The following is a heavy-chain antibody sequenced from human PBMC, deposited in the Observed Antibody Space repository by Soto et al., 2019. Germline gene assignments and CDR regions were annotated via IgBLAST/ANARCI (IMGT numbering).Heavy chain of an antibody. CDR3: ARMRHSSDYAYFDS. CDR1: SGSISTYF. Sequence: SETLSLTCTVSSGSISTYFWSWIRQPPGKGLEWIGYIYYGGNTIYDPSLKSRVTISVDTSKNQFSLELNSVTAADTAVYFCARMRHSSDYAYFDSWGQGTLVTVS. CDR2: IYYGGNT. V-gene: IGHV4-59*01. J-gene: IGHJ4*02. D-gene: IGHD6-19*01.